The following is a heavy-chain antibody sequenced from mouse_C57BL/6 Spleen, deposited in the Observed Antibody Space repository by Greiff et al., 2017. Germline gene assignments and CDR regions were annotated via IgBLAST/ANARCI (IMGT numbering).Heavy chain of an antibody. V-gene: IGHV10-1*01. CDR2: IRSKSNNYAT. CDR1: GFSFNTYA. J-gene: IGHJ1*03. CDR3: VRGNYWYFDV. Sequence: EVKVVESVGGLVQPKGSLKLSCAASGFSFNTYAMNWVRQAPGKGLEWVARIRSKSNNYATYYADSVKDRFTISRDDSESMLYLQMNNLKTEDTAMYYCVRGNYWYFDVWGTGTTVTVSS.